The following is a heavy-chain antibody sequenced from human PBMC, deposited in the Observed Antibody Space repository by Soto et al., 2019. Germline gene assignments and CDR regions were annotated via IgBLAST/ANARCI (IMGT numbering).Heavy chain of an antibody. J-gene: IGHJ5*02. Sequence: QVQLQQWGAGLLKPSATLSLTCAAYGGSFSGYYWGWIRQPPGKGLEWIGEINHSGSTNYNPALKSRVTISVDTSKNQFSLKLSSVTAADTAVYYCARGRAHVTGSYNWFDPWGQGTLVTVSS. D-gene: IGHD3-16*01. CDR3: ARGRAHVTGSYNWFDP. CDR2: INHSGST. V-gene: IGHV4-34*01. CDR1: GGSFSGYY.